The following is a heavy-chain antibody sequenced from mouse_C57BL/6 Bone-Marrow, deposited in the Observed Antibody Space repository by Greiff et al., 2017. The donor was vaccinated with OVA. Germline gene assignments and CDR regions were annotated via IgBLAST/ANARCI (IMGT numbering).Heavy chain of an antibody. CDR1: GYAFSSSW. Sequence: QVQLQQSGPELVKPGASVKISCKASGYAFSSSWMNWVKQRPGKGLEWIGRIYPGDGDTNYNGKFKGKATLTADKSSSTAYMQLSSLTSEDSAVYFCAREGFPYWYFDVWGTGTTVTVSS. CDR3: AREGFPYWYFDV. J-gene: IGHJ1*03. CDR2: IYPGDGDT. V-gene: IGHV1-82*01.